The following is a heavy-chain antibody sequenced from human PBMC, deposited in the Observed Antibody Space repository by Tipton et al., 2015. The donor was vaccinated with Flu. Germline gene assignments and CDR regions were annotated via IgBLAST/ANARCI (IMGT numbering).Heavy chain of an antibody. Sequence: SLRLSCTASGFSFSTYAMSWVRQAPGRGLEWVSVISSRSTSTNYADSVKGRFTVSRDNSKNTLYLQMNSLRVEDTAVYYCAKDLGGFGGTDGRDYWGQGTLVIVSS. J-gene: IGHJ4*02. CDR2: ISSRSTST. CDR3: AKDLGGFGGTDGRDY. CDR1: GFSFSTYA. D-gene: IGHD3-3*01. V-gene: IGHV3-23*01.